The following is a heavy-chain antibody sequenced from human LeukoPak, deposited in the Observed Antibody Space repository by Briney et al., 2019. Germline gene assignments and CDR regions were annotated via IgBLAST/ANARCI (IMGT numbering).Heavy chain of an antibody. V-gene: IGHV3-74*01. Sequence: GGSLRLSCAASGLTFSSHWMHWVHQAPGKGLVWVSRITNDGSSTTYADSVKGRFTISRDNAKNMLYLQVNSLRAKDTAVYYCATQRGGNPAYWGQGTLVTVSS. CDR2: ITNDGSST. CDR1: GLTFSSHW. D-gene: IGHD1-14*01. J-gene: IGHJ4*02. CDR3: ATQRGGNPAY.